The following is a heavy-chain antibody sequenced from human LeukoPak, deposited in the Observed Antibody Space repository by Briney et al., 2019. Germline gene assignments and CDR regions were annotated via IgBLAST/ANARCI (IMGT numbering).Heavy chain of an antibody. Sequence: GGSLRLSCEASGFILDTYSMIWVRQAPGKGLEYIAYISVSGSTDYADSVKGRFTISRDNSKNTLYLQMNSLRAEDTAVYYCAKDLLGRYDFWSGYYGYYYYGMDVWGQGTTVTVSS. V-gene: IGHV3-48*01. CDR3: AKDLLGRYDFWSGYYGYYYYGMDV. CDR1: GFILDTYS. D-gene: IGHD3-3*01. J-gene: IGHJ6*02. CDR2: ISVSGST.